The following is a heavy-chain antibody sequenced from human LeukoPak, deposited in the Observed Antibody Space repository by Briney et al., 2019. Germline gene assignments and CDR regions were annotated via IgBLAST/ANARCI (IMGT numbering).Heavy chain of an antibody. CDR3: ARIEMATIYDAFDI. Sequence: GESLKISCKGSGYRFTNYWIGWVRQMPGKGLEWMGIFYPSDSDTRYSPSFQGQVTISVDKSISTAYLQWSSLKASDTAMYYCARIEMATIYDAFDIWGQGTMVSVSS. D-gene: IGHD5-24*01. J-gene: IGHJ3*02. CDR2: FYPSDSDT. CDR1: GYRFTNYW. V-gene: IGHV5-51*01.